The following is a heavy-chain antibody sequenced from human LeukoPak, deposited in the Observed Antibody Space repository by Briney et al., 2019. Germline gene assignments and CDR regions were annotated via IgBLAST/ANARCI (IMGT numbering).Heavy chain of an antibody. Sequence: GRSLRLSCAASGFTFSGFGMHWVRQAPGKGLEWVAVISDHGRIEYYAASVKGRFTISRDNSKNTLFLQMNSLRAEDTAIYYCARTFVSGDGYKVGYFDYWGQGTLVTVSS. J-gene: IGHJ4*02. CDR1: GFTFSGFG. V-gene: IGHV3-30*03. CDR3: ARTFVSGDGYKVGYFDY. CDR2: ISDHGRIE. D-gene: IGHD5-24*01.